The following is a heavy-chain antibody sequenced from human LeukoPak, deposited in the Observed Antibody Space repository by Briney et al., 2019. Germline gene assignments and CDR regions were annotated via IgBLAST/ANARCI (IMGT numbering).Heavy chain of an antibody. D-gene: IGHD2-2*01. CDR1: GLTFSNYW. V-gene: IGHV3-7*01. Sequence: PGGSLRLSCAASGLTFSNYWMDWVRQAPGKGLEWVANIKQDGSEKNYVDSVKGRFIISRDNAKNSLYLQMNSLRAEDTAVYYCAKVQYQLLVHYYGMDVWGQGTTVTVSS. CDR2: IKQDGSEK. CDR3: AKVQYQLLVHYYGMDV. J-gene: IGHJ6*02.